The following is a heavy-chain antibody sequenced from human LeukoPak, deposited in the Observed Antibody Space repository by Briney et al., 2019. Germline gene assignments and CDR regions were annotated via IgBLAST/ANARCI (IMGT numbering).Heavy chain of an antibody. Sequence: PSETLSLTCTVSGGSISSSSYYWGWIRQPPGKGLEWIGNIYYNGGSYYNSSLKSRVTISIDTSKNQFSLKLSSVTAADTAVYYCARHGDGRYSSSWYYIPGYFDYWGQGTLVTVSS. CDR1: GGSISSSSYY. CDR2: IYYNGGS. V-gene: IGHV4-39*01. CDR3: ARHGDGRYSSSWYYIPGYFDY. D-gene: IGHD6-13*01. J-gene: IGHJ4*02.